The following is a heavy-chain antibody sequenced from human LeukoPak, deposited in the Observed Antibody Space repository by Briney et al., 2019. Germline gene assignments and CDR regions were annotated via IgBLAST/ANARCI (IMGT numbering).Heavy chain of an antibody. J-gene: IGHJ4*02. CDR1: GFTFSSYA. CDR3: ARDLYGGNSFDY. D-gene: IGHD4-23*01. Sequence: GGSLRLSYAASGFTFSSYAMHWVRQAPGKGLEWVAVISYDGSNKYYADSVKGRFTISRDNSKNTLYLQMNSLRAEDTAVYYCARDLYGGNSFDYWGQGTLVTVSS. CDR2: ISYDGSNK. V-gene: IGHV3-30-3*01.